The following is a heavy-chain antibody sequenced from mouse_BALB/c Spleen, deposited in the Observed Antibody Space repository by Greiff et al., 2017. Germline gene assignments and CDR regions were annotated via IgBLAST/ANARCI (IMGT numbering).Heavy chain of an antibody. CDR2: ISSGGGNT. D-gene: IGHD2-14*01. Sequence: EVQVVESGGGLVKPGGSLKLSCAASGFTFSSYTMSWVRQTPEKRLEWVATISSGGGNTYYPDSVKGRFTISRDNAKNNLYLQMSSLRSEDTALYYCARYRYDWGYAMDYWGQGTSVTVSS. V-gene: IGHV5-9*03. J-gene: IGHJ4*01. CDR3: ARYRYDWGYAMDY. CDR1: GFTFSSYT.